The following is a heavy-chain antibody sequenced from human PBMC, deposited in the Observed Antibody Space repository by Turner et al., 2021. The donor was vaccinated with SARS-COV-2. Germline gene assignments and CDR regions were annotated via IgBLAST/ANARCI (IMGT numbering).Heavy chain of an antibody. V-gene: IGHV1-8*01. D-gene: IGHD5-18*01. CDR3: ASTFTVMVRVDY. CDR1: GYTFTSYD. CDR2: MNPNSGNT. Sequence: QVQLVQSGAEVKKPGAAVKASCKASGYTFTSYDIYWVRQAAGQGLEWMGWMNPNSGNTGYSQKFQGRVTMTRNTSINTAYMELSSLSSEDTAVYSCASTFTVMVRVDYWGQGTLVTVSS. J-gene: IGHJ4*01.